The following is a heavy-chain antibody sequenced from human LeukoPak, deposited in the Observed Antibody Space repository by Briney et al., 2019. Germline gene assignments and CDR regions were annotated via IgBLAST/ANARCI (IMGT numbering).Heavy chain of an antibody. D-gene: IGHD4-11*01. CDR2: IRYDGSNK. CDR1: GFTFSSYG. Sequence: GGSLRLSCAASGFTFSSYGMHWVRQAPGKGLEWVAFIRYDGSNKYYADSVKGRFTISRDNSKNTLYLQMNSLRVEDTAVYYCARGIAMTTLNALDLWGQGTMVTVSS. CDR3: ARGIAMTTLNALDL. V-gene: IGHV3-30*02. J-gene: IGHJ3*01.